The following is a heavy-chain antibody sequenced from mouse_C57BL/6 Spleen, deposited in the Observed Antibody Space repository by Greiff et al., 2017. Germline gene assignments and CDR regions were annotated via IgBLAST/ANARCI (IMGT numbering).Heavy chain of an antibody. V-gene: IGHV1-82*01. CDR3: ASGNPSWYAMDY. D-gene: IGHD2-1*01. Sequence: VQLQQSGPELVKPGASVKFSCKASGYAFSSSWMNWVKQRPGKGLEWIGRIYPGDGDTNYNGKFKGKATLTADTSSSTAYMQLSSLPSEDSAVYFCASGNPSWYAMDYWGQGTSVTVSS. CDR2: IYPGDGDT. J-gene: IGHJ4*01. CDR1: GYAFSSSW.